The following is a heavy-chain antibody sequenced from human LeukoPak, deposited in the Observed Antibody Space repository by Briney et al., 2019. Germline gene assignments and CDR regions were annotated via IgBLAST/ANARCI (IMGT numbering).Heavy chain of an antibody. V-gene: IGHV3-33*01. CDR1: GFTFSNYG. Sequence: PGRSLRLSCAASGFTFSNYGMHWVRQAPGRGLEWVAVIWYDGSTKYYADSVKGRFTISRDNSKNMLYLQMNNLRVEDTAVYYCAANFDFWGQGTLVTVSS. J-gene: IGHJ4*02. CDR2: IWYDGSTK. CDR3: AANFDF.